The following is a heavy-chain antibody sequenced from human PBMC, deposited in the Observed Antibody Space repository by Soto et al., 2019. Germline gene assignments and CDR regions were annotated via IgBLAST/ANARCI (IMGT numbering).Heavy chain of an antibody. V-gene: IGHV1-18*01. J-gene: IGHJ4*02. CDR2: ISAYNGNT. Sequence: ASVKVSCKASGYTFTSYGISWVRQAPGQGLEWMGWISAYNGNTNYAQKLQGRVTMTTDTSTSTAYMELRSLRSDDTAVYYCARGRKYAVTTLKPRYYFDYWGQGTLVTVSS. CDR1: GYTFTSYG. CDR3: ARGRKYAVTTLKPRYYFDY. D-gene: IGHD4-17*01.